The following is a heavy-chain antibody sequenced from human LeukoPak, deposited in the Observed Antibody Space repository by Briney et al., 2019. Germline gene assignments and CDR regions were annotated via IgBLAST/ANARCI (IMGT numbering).Heavy chain of an antibody. CDR2: IYSGGTT. D-gene: IGHD1-26*01. J-gene: IGHJ3*02. CDR1: GFTVGSTY. CDR3: ARGGCYSGSYLHAFDI. Sequence: GGSLRLSCAASGFTVGSTYMTWLRQAPGKGLEWVSVIYSGGTTYHADSVKGRFTISRDTSRNTLYLQMNSLRAEDTAVYFCARGGCYSGSYLHAFDIWGQGTVVTVSS. V-gene: IGHV3-53*01.